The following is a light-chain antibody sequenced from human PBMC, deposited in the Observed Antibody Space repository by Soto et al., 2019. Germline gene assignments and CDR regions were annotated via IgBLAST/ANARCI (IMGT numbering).Light chain of an antibody. CDR2: GAS. Sequence: DIPLTQSPSTLSASVGDRVTITCRASQRIATWLAWYQHQPGSAPKLLIYGASTLQSGVPSRFSGSGSGAEFTLTIDNLQPEDFATYYCQQYLLFWTFGPGSKADIK. CDR1: QRIATW. CDR3: QQYLLFWT. V-gene: IGKV1-5*01. J-gene: IGKJ1*01.